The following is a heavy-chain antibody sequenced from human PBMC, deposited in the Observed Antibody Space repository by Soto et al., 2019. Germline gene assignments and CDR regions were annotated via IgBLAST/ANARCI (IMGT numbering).Heavy chain of an antibody. D-gene: IGHD6-13*01. CDR3: ARCRWYYAFDI. CDR1: GYTFTSYY. J-gene: IGHJ3*02. Sequence: ASVKVSCKASGYTFTSYYMHWVRQAPGQGLEWMGWISAYNGNTNYAQKLQGRVTMTTDTSTSTAYMELRSLRSDDTAVYYCARCRWYYAFDIWGQGTMVTVSS. V-gene: IGHV1-18*04. CDR2: ISAYNGNT.